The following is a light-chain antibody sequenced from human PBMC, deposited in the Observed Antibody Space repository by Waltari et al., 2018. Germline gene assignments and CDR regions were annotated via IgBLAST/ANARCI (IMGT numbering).Light chain of an antibody. J-gene: IGKJ3*01. CDR1: QSVLYSSNNKNC. CDR3: QQYYTTPFT. V-gene: IGKV4-1*01. Sequence: DIVMTQSPDSLAVSLGERATIHCKSSQSVLYSSNNKNCLAWYQQKPGQPPRLLIYWTSTRESGVPDRFSGSGSGTDFTLTISSLQAEDVAVYYCQQYYTTPFTFGPGTKVDIK. CDR2: WTS.